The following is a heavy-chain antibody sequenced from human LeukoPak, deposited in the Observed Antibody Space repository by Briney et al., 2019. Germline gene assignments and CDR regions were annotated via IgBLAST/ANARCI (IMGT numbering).Heavy chain of an antibody. J-gene: IGHJ6*03. D-gene: IGHD5-12*01. CDR2: IYPGDSDT. CDR1: GSIFTNYW. V-gene: IGHV5-51*01. Sequence: GAFLQISGQCSGSIFTNYWIGGGRQLPGKGEEGMGIIYPGDSDTRYTPSFQGQVTISADKSISTAYLQWSSLKASDTAMYYCARLAMVATYYMDVWGKGTTVTVSS. CDR3: ARLAMVATYYMDV.